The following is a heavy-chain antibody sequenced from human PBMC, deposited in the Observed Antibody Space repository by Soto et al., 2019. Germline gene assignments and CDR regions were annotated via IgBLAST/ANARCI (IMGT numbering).Heavy chain of an antibody. Sequence: SEPLCLTCAVSGGSFTSNNWWTWVRQPPGQGLEWIGEIYRTGSTNYNPSLKSRVTISLDKSENQFSLKVTSLTAADTAVYYCASRDPGTSVDYWGQGTLVTVPS. D-gene: IGHD1-7*01. CDR1: GGSFTSNNW. J-gene: IGHJ4*02. CDR3: ASRDPGTSVDY. CDR2: IYRTGST. V-gene: IGHV4-4*02.